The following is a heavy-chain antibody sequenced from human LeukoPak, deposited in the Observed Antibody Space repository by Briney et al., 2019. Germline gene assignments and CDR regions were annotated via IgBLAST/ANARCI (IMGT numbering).Heavy chain of an antibody. CDR1: GFTFNGHW. Sequence: GGSLRLSCEASGFTFNGHWMHWVRQAPGKGLVWVSRINIDGSTTNYADSVKGRFTISRDNAKNTLYLQMNSLRVEDTAVYYCARDLAGSRDKWGQGTLVTVSS. J-gene: IGHJ4*02. CDR2: INIDGSTT. V-gene: IGHV3-74*01. D-gene: IGHD2-15*01. CDR3: ARDLAGSRDK.